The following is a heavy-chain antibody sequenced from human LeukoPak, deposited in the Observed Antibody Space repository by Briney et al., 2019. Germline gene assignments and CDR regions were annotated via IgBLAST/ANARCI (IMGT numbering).Heavy chain of an antibody. Sequence: ASVKVSCKASGYTFTSYYMHWVRQAPGQGLEWMGIINPSGGITSYAQKFQGRVTMTRGTSTSTVYMELSSLRSGDTAVYYCARDVDTAMVSSVYYYYGMDVWGQGTTVTVSS. CDR3: ARDVDTAMVSSVYYYYGMDV. CDR2: INPSGGIT. J-gene: IGHJ6*02. D-gene: IGHD5-18*01. V-gene: IGHV1-46*01. CDR1: GYTFTSYY.